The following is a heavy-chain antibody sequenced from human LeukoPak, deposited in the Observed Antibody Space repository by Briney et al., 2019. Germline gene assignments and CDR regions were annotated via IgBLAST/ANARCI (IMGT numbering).Heavy chain of an antibody. D-gene: IGHD3-10*01. J-gene: IGHJ4*02. Sequence: EASVKVSCKASGGTFSSYAISWVRQAPGQGLEWMGRIIPILGIANYAQKFQGRVTITADKSTSTAYMELSSLRSEDTAVYYCARDRGGESYYAYWGQGTLVTVSS. CDR1: GGTFSSYA. CDR2: IIPILGIA. V-gene: IGHV1-69*04. CDR3: ARDRGGESYYAY.